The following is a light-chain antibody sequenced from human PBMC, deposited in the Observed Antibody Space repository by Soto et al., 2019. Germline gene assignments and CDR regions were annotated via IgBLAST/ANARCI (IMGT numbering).Light chain of an antibody. J-gene: IGKJ4*01. V-gene: IGKV1D-16*01. CDR1: QDISSW. CDR3: QHYSAYPLT. CDR2: AAS. Sequence: DIQMTQSPSSLSASVGDRVTITCRASQDISSWLAWYQQRPGQVPKSLIYAASNLQSGVPSRFSGSGSGTDFTLTISSLEPEDFANYYCQHYSAYPLTFGGGTKVEI.